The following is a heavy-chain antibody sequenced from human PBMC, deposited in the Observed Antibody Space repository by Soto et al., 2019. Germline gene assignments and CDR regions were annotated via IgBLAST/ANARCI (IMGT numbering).Heavy chain of an antibody. D-gene: IGHD3-3*01. Sequence: QVQLVQSGAEVKKPGSSVKVSCKASGVTFSSYAISWVRQAPGQGLEWMGGIIPIFGTANYAQKFQGRVTITAGESTGTAYMEVSSVGSEDTAVYYCARVRVVLRFLEWYPAYAFDIWVQGTMVTVST. CDR1: GVTFSSYA. J-gene: IGHJ3*02. CDR2: IIPIFGTA. CDR3: ARVRVVLRFLEWYPAYAFDI. V-gene: IGHV1-69*01.